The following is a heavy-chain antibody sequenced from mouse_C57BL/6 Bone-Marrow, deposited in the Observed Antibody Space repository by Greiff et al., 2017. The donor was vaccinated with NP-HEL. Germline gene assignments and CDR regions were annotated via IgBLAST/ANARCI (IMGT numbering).Heavy chain of an antibody. D-gene: IGHD1-1*01. V-gene: IGHV5-17*01. CDR2: ISSGSSTI. J-gene: IGHJ2*01. CDR3: AREGTVVATDYFDY. Sequence: EVQLQESGGGLVKPGGSLKLSCAASGFTFSDYGMHWVRQAPEKGLEWVAYISSGSSTIYYADTVKGRFTISRDNAKNTLFLQMTSLRSEDTAMYYCAREGTVVATDYFDYWGQGTTLTVSS. CDR1: GFTFSDYG.